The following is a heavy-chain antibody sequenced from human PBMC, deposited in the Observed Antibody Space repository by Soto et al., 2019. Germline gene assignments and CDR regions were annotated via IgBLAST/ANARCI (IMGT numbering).Heavy chain of an antibody. J-gene: IGHJ6*03. Sequence: QVQLVQSGSEGKEPGASMKISCQASGYTFTRYYITWVRQATGQGLEWMGWMNPQTGNTAYAEKFQGRVTMTRSTYINTAYMELSALRSEDTAVYYCARLSEESSSSNYYYFYMDVWGKGSTVTVSS. D-gene: IGHD6-6*01. CDR3: ARLSEESSSSNYYYFYMDV. V-gene: IGHV1-8*01. CDR1: GYTFTRYY. CDR2: MNPQTGNT.